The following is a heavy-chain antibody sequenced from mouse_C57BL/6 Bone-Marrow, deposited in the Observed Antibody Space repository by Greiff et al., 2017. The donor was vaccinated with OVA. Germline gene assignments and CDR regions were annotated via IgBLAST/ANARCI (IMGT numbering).Heavy chain of an antibody. D-gene: IGHD2-3*01. CDR1: GFTFSSYA. J-gene: IGHJ4*01. CDR2: ISDGGSYT. V-gene: IGHV5-4*01. Sequence: EVQLVESGGGLVKPGASLKLSCAASGFTFSSYAMSWVRQTPEKRLEWVATISDGGSYTYYPDNVKGRFTISRDNAKNNLYLQMSHLKTEDTAMYYCARDGYYLYAMDYWGQGTSVTVSS. CDR3: ARDGYYLYAMDY.